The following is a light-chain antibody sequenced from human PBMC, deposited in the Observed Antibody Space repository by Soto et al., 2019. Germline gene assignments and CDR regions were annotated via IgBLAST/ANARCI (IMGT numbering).Light chain of an antibody. J-gene: IGLJ2*01. CDR2: EVN. CDR3: NSYAGSSTLGSI. Sequence: QSALTQPPSASGSPGQSVTISCTGTSSDVGSYKYVSWYQQHPGKAPKLIIYEVNKRPSGVPDRFSGSKSGNTASLTVSGLQTEDEADYYCNSYAGSSTLGSIFGGGTKLTVL. V-gene: IGLV2-8*01. CDR1: SSDVGSYKY.